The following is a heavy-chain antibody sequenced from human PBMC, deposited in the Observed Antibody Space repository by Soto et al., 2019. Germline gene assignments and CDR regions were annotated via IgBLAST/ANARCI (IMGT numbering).Heavy chain of an antibody. V-gene: IGHV1-46*01. CDR2: INPSGGST. CDR1: GYTFTSYY. Sequence: ASVKVSCKASGYTFTSYYMHWVRQAPGQGLEWMGIINPSGGSTSYAQKFQGRVTMTRDTSTSTVYMELSSLRSEDTAVYYCARDYGGYCSSTSCTPTYYYGMDVWGQGTTVTVSS. D-gene: IGHD2-2*01. J-gene: IGHJ6*02. CDR3: ARDYGGYCSSTSCTPTYYYGMDV.